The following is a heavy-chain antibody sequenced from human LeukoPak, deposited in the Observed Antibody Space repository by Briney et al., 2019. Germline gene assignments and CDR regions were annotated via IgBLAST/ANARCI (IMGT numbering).Heavy chain of an antibody. Sequence: ASVKVSCKASGGTFSSYAISWVRQAPGQGLEWMGGIIPIFGTANYAQKFQGRATITADESTSTAYMELSSLRSEDTAVYYCARAGYSSGWYYAFDIWGQGTMVTVSS. D-gene: IGHD6-19*01. CDR1: GGTFSSYA. J-gene: IGHJ3*02. CDR2: IIPIFGTA. CDR3: ARAGYSSGWYYAFDI. V-gene: IGHV1-69*13.